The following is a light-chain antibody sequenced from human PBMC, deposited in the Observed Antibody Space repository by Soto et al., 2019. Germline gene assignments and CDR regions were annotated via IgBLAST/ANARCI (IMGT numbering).Light chain of an antibody. CDR2: AVT. CDR3: CSHAGGPSWV. V-gene: IGLV2-11*01. J-gene: IGLJ3*02. CDR1: SGDVGAYGR. Sequence: QSVLTQPRSVSGSPGQSVTISCTGTSGDVGAYGRVSWYQHHPTKAPKLIIYAVTHRPSGVPYRFSGSKSGSTASLTISGRQAEDEADYYCCSHAGGPSWVFGGGTKVTVL.